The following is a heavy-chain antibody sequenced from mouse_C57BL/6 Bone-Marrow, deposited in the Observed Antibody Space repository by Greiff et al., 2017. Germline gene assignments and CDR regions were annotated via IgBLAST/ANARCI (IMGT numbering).Heavy chain of an antibody. D-gene: IGHD1-1*01. CDR1: GFTFSDSW. CDR3: TRHGSFYYCDY. J-gene: IGHJ2*01. Sequence: EVKLEESGGGLVQPGGSMKLSCAASGFTFSDSWMDWVRQSPEKGLEWVAEIRNKANNHATYYAESVKGRFTSSRNDSKSSVYLQMNSLRAEDTGIYYCTRHGSFYYCDYWGQGTTLTVSS. CDR2: IRNKANNHAT. V-gene: IGHV6-6*01.